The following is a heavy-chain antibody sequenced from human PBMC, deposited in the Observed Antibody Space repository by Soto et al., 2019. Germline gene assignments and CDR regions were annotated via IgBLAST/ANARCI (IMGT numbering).Heavy chain of an antibody. V-gene: IGHV1-18*04. D-gene: IGHD3-3*01. J-gene: IGHJ4*02. CDR2: ICAYNGNT. CDR1: GYTFTRYG. CDR3: ARDHDPPLTIFGVVIVDDY. Sequence: GARVPVSCKASGYTFTRYGISWVRQAPGKGLERMGWICAYNGNTNYAQKLQGRVTMTTDTSTSTAYMELRSLRSDDTAVYYCARDHDPPLTIFGVVIVDDYWGQGTLVTVSS.